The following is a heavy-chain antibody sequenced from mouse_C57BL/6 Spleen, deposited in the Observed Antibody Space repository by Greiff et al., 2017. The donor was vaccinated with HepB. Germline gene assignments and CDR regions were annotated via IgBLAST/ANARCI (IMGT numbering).Heavy chain of an antibody. D-gene: IGHD2-3*01. CDR3: AKGGYDGYLDAMDY. CDR1: GFSLTSYG. J-gene: IGHJ4*01. CDR2: IRGDGST. Sequence: VKLVESGPGLVAPSQSLSITCTVSGFSLTSYGVSWVRQPPGKGLEWLGVIRGDGSTNYHSALISRLNISKDNSKSQVFLKLNSLQTADTATYYCAKGGYDGYLDAMDYWGQGTSVTVSS. V-gene: IGHV2-3*01.